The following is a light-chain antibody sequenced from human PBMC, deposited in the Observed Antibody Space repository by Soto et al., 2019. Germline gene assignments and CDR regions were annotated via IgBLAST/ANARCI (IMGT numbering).Light chain of an antibody. CDR2: GAS. Sequence: EIVMTQSPATLSLSPGERATLSCRASQSVSGNLAWYQQKPGQAPRLLIYGASTGATGIPARFSGSGSGTEFTLTISRLQSEDFAVYYCQQYNNWPRTFGQGTKVEIK. CDR3: QQYNNWPRT. CDR1: QSVSGN. J-gene: IGKJ1*01. V-gene: IGKV3-15*01.